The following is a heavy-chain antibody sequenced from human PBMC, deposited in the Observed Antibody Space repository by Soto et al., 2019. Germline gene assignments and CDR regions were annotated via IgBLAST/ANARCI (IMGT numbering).Heavy chain of an antibody. CDR2: INAYNGNT. D-gene: IGHD6-13*01. CDR1: GYTFTKYG. V-gene: IGHV1-18*01. J-gene: IGHJ4*02. Sequence: QVQLVQSGAEVKNTGASVKVSCKASGYTFTKYGIGWVRQAPGQGLEWMGWINAYNGNTNYAQKLQGRVTMTTDTTKRTAYMELRSLRSDDTAVYYCAREVAAAGGEYDYWGQGTLVTVSS. CDR3: AREVAAAGGEYDY.